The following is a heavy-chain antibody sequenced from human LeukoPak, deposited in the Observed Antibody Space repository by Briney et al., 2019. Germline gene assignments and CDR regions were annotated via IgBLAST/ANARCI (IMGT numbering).Heavy chain of an antibody. Sequence: SETLSLTCTISGGSFSSSDYYWGWIRQPPGKGLEWIGSVYYTGSAYYSPSLKSRVTISVDTSKNQFSLKLSSVTAADTAVYYCARAGSCSSTSCPSEYYYYYMDVWGKETTVTVSS. V-gene: IGHV4-39*07. CDR1: GGSFSSSDYY. CDR2: VYYTGSA. CDR3: ARAGSCSSTSCPSEYYYYYMDV. D-gene: IGHD2-2*01. J-gene: IGHJ6*03.